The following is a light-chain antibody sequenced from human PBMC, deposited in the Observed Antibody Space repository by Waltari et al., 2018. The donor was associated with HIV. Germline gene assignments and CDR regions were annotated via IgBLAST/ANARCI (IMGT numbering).Light chain of an antibody. CDR2: GVY. Sequence: QSALTQPASVSGSPGQSITISCAGTTRAIGIFYSVSWYQQHPGRAPQLMIFGVYSRPSGVSSRFSGSKSGNTASLTISGLQAEDEANYYCCSYTAIHTLIFGGGTKLTVL. V-gene: IGLV2-14*01. J-gene: IGLJ2*01. CDR1: TRAIGIFYS. CDR3: CSYTAIHTLI.